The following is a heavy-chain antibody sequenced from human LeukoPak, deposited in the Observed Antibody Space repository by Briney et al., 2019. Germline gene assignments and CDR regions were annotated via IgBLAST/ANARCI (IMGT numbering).Heavy chain of an antibody. V-gene: IGHV3-23*01. Sequence: SGGSLRLSCAASGLTVSSSYAMSWVRQAPGKGLEWVSTIIGSGGSTYYADSVKGRFTISRDNSKNTLYLQMNSLRAGDTAVYYCAKLIPLVDCSSTSCYGFDYWGQGTLVTVSS. CDR2: IIGSGGST. CDR3: AKLIPLVDCSSTSCYGFDY. J-gene: IGHJ4*02. D-gene: IGHD2-2*01. CDR1: GLTVSSSYA.